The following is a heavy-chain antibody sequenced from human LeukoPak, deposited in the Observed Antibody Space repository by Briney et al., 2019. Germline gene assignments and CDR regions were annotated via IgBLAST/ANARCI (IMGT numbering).Heavy chain of an antibody. CDR2: IDSSGTYI. J-gene: IGHJ4*02. D-gene: IGHD2-2*01. Sequence: GGSLRLSCAASGFTFSTYSMNWVRQAPGKGLEWVSSIDSSGTYIYHADSVKGRFTISRDNAKNSLYLQMGSLRAEDTAVYYCAREVSGTICSFDYWGQGTLVTVSS. CDR1: GFTFSTYS. V-gene: IGHV3-21*01. CDR3: AREVSGTICSFDY.